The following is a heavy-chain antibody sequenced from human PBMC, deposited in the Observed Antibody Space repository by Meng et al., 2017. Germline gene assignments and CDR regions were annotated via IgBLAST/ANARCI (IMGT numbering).Heavy chain of an antibody. J-gene: IGHJ4*02. Sequence: GESLKISCAASGFTFSSYWMHWVRQAPGKGLVWVSRINSDGSSISYADSVKGRFTISRDNAKNTLYLQMNSLRAEDTAVYYCARVWYYYDSSGYYYPVDYFDYWGQGTLVTVSS. CDR3: ARVWYYYDSSGYYYPVDYFDY. V-gene: IGHV3-74*01. D-gene: IGHD3-22*01. CDR2: INSDGSSI. CDR1: GFTFSSYW.